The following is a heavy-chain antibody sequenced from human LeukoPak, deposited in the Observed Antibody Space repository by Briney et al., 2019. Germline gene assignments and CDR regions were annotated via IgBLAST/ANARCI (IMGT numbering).Heavy chain of an antibody. CDR1: GGSISSYY. CDR2: IYYSGST. Sequence: SETLSLTCTVSGGSISSYYWSWIRQPPGKGLEWIGYIYYSGSTNYNPSLKSRVTISVDTSKNQFSLKLSSVTAADTAVYYCARVYSSSWYYFDYWGQGTLVTVSS. CDR3: ARVYSSSWYYFDY. D-gene: IGHD6-13*01. V-gene: IGHV4-59*01. J-gene: IGHJ4*02.